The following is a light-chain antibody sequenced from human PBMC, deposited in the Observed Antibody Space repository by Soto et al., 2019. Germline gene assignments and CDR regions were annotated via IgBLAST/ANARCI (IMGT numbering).Light chain of an antibody. J-gene: IGKJ2*01. CDR3: QQFYSYPYT. Sequence: DIQLTQSPSFLSASVGDRVTITCRASQGIRSFLAWYQQKPGKAPKLLIYAASTLQSGVPSRFSGSGSGTEFTLTSSRLQPEDFATYYCQQFYSYPYTFGQGTKLEIK. CDR1: QGIRSF. CDR2: AAS. V-gene: IGKV1-9*01.